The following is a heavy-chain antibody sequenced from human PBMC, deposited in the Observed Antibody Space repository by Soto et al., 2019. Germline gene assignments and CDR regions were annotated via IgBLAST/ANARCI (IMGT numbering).Heavy chain of an antibody. CDR1: GGTFSSYA. CDR2: IIPIFGTA. D-gene: IGHD3-22*01. J-gene: IGHJ4*02. CDR3: ARGTVRFGYYDSSGYYAY. Sequence: SVKVSCKASGGTFSSYAISWVRQAPGQGLEWMGGIIPIFGTANYAQKFQGRVTITADESTSTAYMELSSLRSEDTAVYYCARGTVRFGYYDSSGYYAYWGQGTLVTVSS. V-gene: IGHV1-69*13.